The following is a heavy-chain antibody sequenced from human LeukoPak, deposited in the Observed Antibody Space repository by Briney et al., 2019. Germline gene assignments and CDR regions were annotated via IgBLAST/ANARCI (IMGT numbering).Heavy chain of an antibody. CDR3: ARDALEVVAATRGELLEAEDYYYGMDV. Sequence: GGSLRLSCAASGFTFSSYAMHWVRQAPGKGLEWVAVISYDGSNKYYADSVKGRFTIPRDNSKNTLYLQMNSLRAEDTAVYYCARDALEVVAATRGELLEAEDYYYGMDVWGKGTTVTVSS. V-gene: IGHV3-30*04. CDR1: GFTFSSYA. CDR2: ISYDGSNK. J-gene: IGHJ6*04. D-gene: IGHD2-15*01.